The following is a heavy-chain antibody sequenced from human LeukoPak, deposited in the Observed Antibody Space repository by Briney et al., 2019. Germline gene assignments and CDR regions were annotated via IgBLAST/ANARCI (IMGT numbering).Heavy chain of an antibody. D-gene: IGHD7-27*01. Sequence: GESLRLSCAASGFTFSHYWMAWVRQAPGKGLEWVAIIRPDANDGSYVDSVKGRFTISRDNARNSLYLQLNSLRAEDTAVYFCARADWGSIDYWGQGALVTVSS. J-gene: IGHJ4*02. V-gene: IGHV3-7*01. CDR3: ARADWGSIDY. CDR2: IRPDANDG. CDR1: GFTFSHYW.